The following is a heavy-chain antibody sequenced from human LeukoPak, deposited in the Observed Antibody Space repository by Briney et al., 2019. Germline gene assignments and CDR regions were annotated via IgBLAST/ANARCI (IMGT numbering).Heavy chain of an antibody. CDR2: ISSSSSTI. CDR3: ARDHGPFGVVIMGDDAFDI. V-gene: IGHV3-48*04. D-gene: IGHD3-3*01. Sequence: GGSLRLSCAASGFTFSSYSMNWVRQAPGKGLEWVSYISSSSSTIYYADSVKGRFTISRDNAKNSLYLQMNSLRAEDTAVYYCARDHGPFGVVIMGDDAFDIWGQGTMVTVSS. CDR1: GFTFSSYS. J-gene: IGHJ3*02.